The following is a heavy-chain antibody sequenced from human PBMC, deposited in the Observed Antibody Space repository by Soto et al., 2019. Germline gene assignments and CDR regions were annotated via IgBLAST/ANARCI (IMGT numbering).Heavy chain of an antibody. CDR1: GFTFSSYG. Sequence: GGSLRLSCAASGFTFSSYGMHWVRQAPGKGLEWVAVIWFDGSNQFYADSVKGRFTISRDNSKDTLSLQMNSLTADDTAVYFCARDYSWKSAFDIWGQGTMVTVSS. CDR3: ARDYSWKSAFDI. V-gene: IGHV3-33*01. J-gene: IGHJ3*02. CDR2: IWFDGSNQ. D-gene: IGHD1-1*01.